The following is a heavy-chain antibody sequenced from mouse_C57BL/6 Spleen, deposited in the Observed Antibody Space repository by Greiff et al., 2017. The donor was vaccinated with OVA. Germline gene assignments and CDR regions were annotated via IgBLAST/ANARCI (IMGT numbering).Heavy chain of an antibody. D-gene: IGHD1-1*01. J-gene: IGHJ3*01. CDR2: ISNKANNHAT. CDR3: GRRYYGSGYAY. CDR1: GFTFSDAW. Sequence: EVQRVESGGGLVQPGGSMKLSCAASGFTFSDAWMDWVRQSPEKGLEWVAEISNKANNHATYYAVSVKGRFTISKDDSKSSVYLQRNSLKAEEAGIYYCGRRYYGSGYAYWGQGTLVTVSA. V-gene: IGHV6-6*01.